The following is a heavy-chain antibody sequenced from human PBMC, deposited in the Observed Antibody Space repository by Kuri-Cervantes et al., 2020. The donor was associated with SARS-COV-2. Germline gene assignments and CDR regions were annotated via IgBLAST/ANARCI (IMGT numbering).Heavy chain of an antibody. Sequence: GESLKISCAASGFTFSSYGMHWVRQAPGKGLEWVAVISYDRSNKYYADSVKGRFTISRDNSKNTLYLQMNSLRAEDTAVYYCAKAPRPHWDGGNSGDYWGQGTLVTVSS. CDR1: GFTFSSYG. CDR3: AKAPRPHWDGGNSGDY. D-gene: IGHD4-23*01. V-gene: IGHV3-30*18. J-gene: IGHJ4*02. CDR2: ISYDRSNK.